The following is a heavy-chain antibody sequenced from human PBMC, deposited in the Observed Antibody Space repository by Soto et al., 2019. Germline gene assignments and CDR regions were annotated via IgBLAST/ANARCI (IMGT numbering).Heavy chain of an antibody. CDR3: ARGGGVGVAGSAAFDM. CDR2: INPATGAA. CDR1: GYPVTAYY. J-gene: IGHJ3*02. V-gene: IGHV1-2*02. Sequence: QLHLVQSGAVVKKPGASVTVSCSASGYPVTAYYMHWVRQAPGRGLEWMGGINPATGAAKYTQPFQARVTMTREASTRTVFMEPSGLTCGHTAVFYCARGGGVGVAGSAAFDMWGQGTLVTVSS. D-gene: IGHD3-3*01.